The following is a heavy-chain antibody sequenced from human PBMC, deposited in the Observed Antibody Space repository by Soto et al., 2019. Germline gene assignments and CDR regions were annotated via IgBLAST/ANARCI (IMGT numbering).Heavy chain of an antibody. J-gene: IGHJ4*02. CDR3: ARDPSTYGSGSYHFDY. Sequence: ASVKVSCKASGYTSTSYAMHWVRQAPGQRLEWMGWINAGNGNTKYSQKLQGRVTITRDTSASTAYMELSSLRSGDTAVYYCARDPSTYGSGSYHFDYWGQGTLVTVSS. D-gene: IGHD3-10*01. CDR1: GYTSTSYA. CDR2: INAGNGNT. V-gene: IGHV1-3*01.